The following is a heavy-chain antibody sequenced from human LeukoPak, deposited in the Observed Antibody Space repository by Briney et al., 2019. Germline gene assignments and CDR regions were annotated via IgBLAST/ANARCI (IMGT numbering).Heavy chain of an antibody. CDR3: VTGDNPDYTWENHRLDAFDI. CDR1: GFSFSQHS. V-gene: IGHV3-21*01. D-gene: IGHD3-16*01. J-gene: IGHJ3*02. Sequence: GGSLRLSCEASGFSFSQHSMGWVRLAPGKGLEWVSSITGGGTFTFYADSVKGRFTVYRDNANNLLFLQLHSLRADDTAIYYCVTGDNPDYTWENHRLDAFDIWGQGTMVTVSS. CDR2: ITGGGTFT.